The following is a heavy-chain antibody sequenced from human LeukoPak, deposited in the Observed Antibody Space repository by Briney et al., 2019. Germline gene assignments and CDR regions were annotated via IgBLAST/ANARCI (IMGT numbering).Heavy chain of an antibody. CDR3: AKDRLEGATTYYYGMDV. V-gene: IGHV3-30*04. J-gene: IGHJ6*02. Sequence: GGSLRLSCAASGFTFSSFAMHWVRQAPGKGLEWVADISYDGTNKYYADSVKGRFTISRDNSKNTLYLQMNSLRADDTAVYYCAKDRLEGATTYYYGMDVWGQGTTVAVSS. CDR1: GFTFSSFA. D-gene: IGHD1-26*01. CDR2: ISYDGTNK.